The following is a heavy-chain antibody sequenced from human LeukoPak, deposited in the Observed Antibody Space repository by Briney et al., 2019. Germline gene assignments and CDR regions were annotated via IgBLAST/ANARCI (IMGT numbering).Heavy chain of an antibody. CDR3: ARRPYSGSPNWFDP. D-gene: IGHD1-26*01. Sequence: GESLQISREASGHSFTNHWIGWVRQMPGKGLEWMGIINLGDSDTKYSPSFQGQVTISLDKSINTAYLQWRSLKASDTAMYYCARRPYSGSPNWFDPWGQGTLVTVSS. CDR2: INLGDSDT. J-gene: IGHJ5*02. V-gene: IGHV5-51*01. CDR1: GHSFTNHW.